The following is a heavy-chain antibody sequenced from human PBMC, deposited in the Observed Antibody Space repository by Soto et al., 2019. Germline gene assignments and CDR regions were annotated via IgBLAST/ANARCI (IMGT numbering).Heavy chain of an antibody. CDR3: ARTCSGGTCSFDY. CDR2: IYSGGST. D-gene: IGHD2-15*01. J-gene: IGHJ4*02. Sequence: EVQLVESGGGLVQPGGSLRLSCAASGFTVSSNYMSWVRQAPGKGLEWVSVIYSGGSTYYADSVKGRFTISRDNSENTLYLQRNGLRAEDTAVYYCARTCSGGTCSFDYWGQGTLVTVSS. V-gene: IGHV3-66*01. CDR1: GFTVSSNY.